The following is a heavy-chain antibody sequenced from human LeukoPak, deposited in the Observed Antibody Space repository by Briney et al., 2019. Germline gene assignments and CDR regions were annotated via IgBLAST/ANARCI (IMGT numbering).Heavy chain of an antibody. Sequence: SETLSLTCTVSGGSISTSSYYWGWIRQPPGKGLESIGSISYSGSTYYNPSLKSRVTISVDTSKNQFSLKLNSVTAADTALYYCSAAYYYDSTGYYQWFDPWGQGTRVTVSA. CDR1: GGSISTSSYY. CDR2: ISYSGST. D-gene: IGHD3-22*01. CDR3: SAAYYYDSTGYYQWFDP. J-gene: IGHJ5*02. V-gene: IGHV4-39*01.